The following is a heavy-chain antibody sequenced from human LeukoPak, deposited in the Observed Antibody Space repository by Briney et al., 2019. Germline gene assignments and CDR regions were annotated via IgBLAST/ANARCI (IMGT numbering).Heavy chain of an antibody. CDR1: AYTFTTSD. V-gene: IGHV1-8*01. D-gene: IGHD3-10*01. CDR2: MNLNSGKT. Sequence: ASVTVSSTASAYTFTTSDIKWVRPATGQGLGWRGWMNLNSGKTGSTQKLRSGVTMSKETSTSTAYMEVTGLKFEDTAIYYCARGRPGPAGVVTYDFGGR. CDR3: ARGRPGPAGVVTYDF. J-gene: IGHJ2*01.